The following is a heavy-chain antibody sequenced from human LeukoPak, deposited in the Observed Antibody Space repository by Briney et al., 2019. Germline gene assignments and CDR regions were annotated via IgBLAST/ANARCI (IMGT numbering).Heavy chain of an antibody. J-gene: IGHJ5*02. V-gene: IGHV3-33*01. CDR1: GFTFSSHG. D-gene: IGHD5-12*01. CDR3: ARILSAYDPFDP. Sequence: GRSLRLSCVASGFTFSSHGMHWVRQAPGKGLEWVAVIWYDASEKYYADSVKGRFTISRDNSKNSLYLQMNSLRAEDTAVYYCARILSAYDPFDPWGQGTLVTVSS. CDR2: IWYDASEK.